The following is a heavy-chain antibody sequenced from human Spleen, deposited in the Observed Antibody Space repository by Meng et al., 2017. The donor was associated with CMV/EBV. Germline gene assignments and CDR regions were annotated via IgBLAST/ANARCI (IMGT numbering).Heavy chain of an antibody. Sequence: GESLKISCAASGFTFSDYGMHWVRQAPGKGLEWVAFIRYDGSNKYYADSVKGRFTISRDNSKNTLYLQMNSLRAEDTAVYYCAKSEDIVVVPAAISYWGQGTLVTVSS. CDR2: IRYDGSNK. CDR1: GFTFSDYG. J-gene: IGHJ4*02. V-gene: IGHV3-30*02. CDR3: AKSEDIVVVPAAISY. D-gene: IGHD2-2*01.